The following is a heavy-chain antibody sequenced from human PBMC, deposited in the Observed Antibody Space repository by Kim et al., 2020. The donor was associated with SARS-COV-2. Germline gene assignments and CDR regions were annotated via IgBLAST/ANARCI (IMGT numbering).Heavy chain of an antibody. CDR2: IRSKAYGGTT. D-gene: IGHD5-18*01. V-gene: IGHV3-49*03. Sequence: GGSLRLSCTASGFTFGDYAMSWFRQAPVKGLEWVGFIRSKAYGGTTEYAASVKGRFTISRDDSKSIAYLQMNSLKTEDTAVYYCTSGYSYEPRDWDFDLWGRGTLVTVSS. CDR1: GFTFGDYA. J-gene: IGHJ2*01. CDR3: TSGYSYEPRDWDFDL.